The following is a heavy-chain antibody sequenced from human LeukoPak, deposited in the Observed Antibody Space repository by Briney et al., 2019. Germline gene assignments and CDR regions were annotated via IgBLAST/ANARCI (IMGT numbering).Heavy chain of an antibody. V-gene: IGHV3-48*02. D-gene: IGHD1-26*01. CDR2: ISSSSSTI. Sequence: GGSLRLSCAASGFTFSSYSMNWVRQAPGKGLEWVSYISSSSSTIYYADSVKGRFTISRDNAKNSLYLQMNSLRDEDTAVYYCARDRATGIVGATSQSRGQGTLVTVSS. CDR3: ARDRATGIVGATSQS. J-gene: IGHJ4*02. CDR1: GFTFSSYS.